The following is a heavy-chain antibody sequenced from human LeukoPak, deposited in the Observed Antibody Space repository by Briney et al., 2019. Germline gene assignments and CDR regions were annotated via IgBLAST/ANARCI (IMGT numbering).Heavy chain of an antibody. CDR1: GFTFSGYA. Sequence: GGSLRLSCVASGFTFSGYAMNWVRQAPGKGLEGVSSINGNGGSTYYADSVKGRFTISRDNSKNTLYLQMNSLRAEDTAVYYCAKGTMARGFDYWGQGTLVTVSS. V-gene: IGHV3-23*01. J-gene: IGHJ4*02. D-gene: IGHD3-10*01. CDR2: INGNGGST. CDR3: AKGTMARGFDY.